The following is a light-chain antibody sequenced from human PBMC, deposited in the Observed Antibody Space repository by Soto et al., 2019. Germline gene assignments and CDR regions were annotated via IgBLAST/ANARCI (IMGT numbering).Light chain of an antibody. Sequence: QSVLTQPPSASGTPGQRVTISCSGSSSNIGTYTVNWYQQLPGTAPKLLIYNNDQRPSGVPDRFSGFKYGTAASLAISGLQSEDEAEYYCSEWDDSLSGLYVFGTATKLTVL. V-gene: IGLV1-44*01. CDR1: SSNIGTYT. J-gene: IGLJ1*01. CDR2: NND. CDR3: SEWDDSLSGLYV.